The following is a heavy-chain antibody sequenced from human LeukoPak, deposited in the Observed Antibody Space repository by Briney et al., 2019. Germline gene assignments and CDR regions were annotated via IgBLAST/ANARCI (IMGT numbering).Heavy chain of an antibody. CDR1: GYTFTSYA. CDR2: INAGNGNT. J-gene: IGHJ4*02. CDR3: ARDLDGYSSGWYEGSDY. D-gene: IGHD6-19*01. Sequence: GASVKVSCKASGYTFTSYAMHWVRQAPGQRLEWMGWINAGNGNTKYSQKFQGRVTITRDTSASTAYMELSSLRSEDTAVYYCARDLDGYSSGWYEGSDYWGQGTLVTVSS. V-gene: IGHV1-3*01.